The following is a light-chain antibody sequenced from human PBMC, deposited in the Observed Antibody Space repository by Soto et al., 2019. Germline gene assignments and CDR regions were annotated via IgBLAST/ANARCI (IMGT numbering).Light chain of an antibody. CDR2: KVT. J-gene: IGLJ2*01. CDR3: SSYGSSGTLL. V-gene: IGLV2-14*01. CDR1: SSDVGAYNY. Sequence: QSALTQPASVSGSPGQSITISCTGTSSDVGAYNYVSWYQQYPGKAPKLIISKVTNRLSGVSDRFSGSKSGNTASLTISGLQAEDEADYYCSSYGSSGTLLFGGGTKVTVL.